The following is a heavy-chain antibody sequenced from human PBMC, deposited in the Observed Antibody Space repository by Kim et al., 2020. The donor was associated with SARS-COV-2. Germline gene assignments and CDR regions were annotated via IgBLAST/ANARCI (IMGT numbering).Heavy chain of an antibody. CDR3: AAGDSGYDKGDY. CDR2: NT. Sequence: NTKYAQKFQGRVTITRDTSASTAYMELSSLRSEDTAVYYCAAGDSGYDKGDYWGQGTLVTVSS. D-gene: IGHD5-12*01. V-gene: IGHV1-3*01. J-gene: IGHJ4*02.